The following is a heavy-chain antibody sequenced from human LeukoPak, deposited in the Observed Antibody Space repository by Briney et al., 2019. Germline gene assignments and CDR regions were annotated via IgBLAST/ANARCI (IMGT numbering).Heavy chain of an antibody. J-gene: IGHJ3*02. CDR1: GGTFSSYA. Sequence: SVTVSCTASGGTFSSYAISWVRPAPGQGLEWMGGIIPIFGTANYAQKFQGRVTITTDESTSTAYMELSSLRSEDTAVYYCARGGVVPLSSAFDIWGQGTMVTVSS. CDR2: IIPIFGTA. V-gene: IGHV1-69*05. CDR3: ARGGVVPLSSAFDI. D-gene: IGHD2-2*01.